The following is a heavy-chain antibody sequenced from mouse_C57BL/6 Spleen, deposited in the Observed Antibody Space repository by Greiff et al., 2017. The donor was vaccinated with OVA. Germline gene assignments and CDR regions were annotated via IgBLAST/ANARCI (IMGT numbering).Heavy chain of an antibody. J-gene: IGHJ1*03. D-gene: IGHD1-2*01. CDR2: INPNNGGT. CDR3: ARRSLRRYFDV. Sequence: EVQLQQSGPELVKPGASAKISCKASGYTFTDYYMNWVKQSHGKSLEWIGDINPNNGGTSYNQKFKGKATLTVDKSSSTAYMELRSLTSEDSAVYYCARRSLRRYFDVWGTGTTVTVSS. CDR1: GYTFTDYY. V-gene: IGHV1-26*01.